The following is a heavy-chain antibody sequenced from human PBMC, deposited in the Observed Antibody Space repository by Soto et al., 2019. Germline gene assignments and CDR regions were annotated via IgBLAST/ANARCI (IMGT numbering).Heavy chain of an antibody. CDR1: GASFSGYY. CDR2: INHSGST. J-gene: IGHJ4*02. D-gene: IGHD2-8*01. Sequence: KTSETLSLTCTVSGASFSGYYWSWIRQPPGKGLEWIGEINHSGSTNYNPSLKSRVTISVDTSKNQLSLKLSSVTAADTAVYYCARVIVLTAFDYWGQGTLVTVSS. CDR3: ARVIVLTAFDY. V-gene: IGHV4-34*01.